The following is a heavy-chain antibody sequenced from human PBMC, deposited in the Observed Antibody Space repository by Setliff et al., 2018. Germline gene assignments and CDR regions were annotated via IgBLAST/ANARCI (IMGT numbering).Heavy chain of an antibody. D-gene: IGHD6-6*01. CDR1: GYSFTSYW. CDR2: IYPGDSDT. J-gene: IGHJ4*02. CDR3: ARQGGGEQLVSKGGHYFDY. V-gene: IGHV5-51*01. Sequence: GESLKISCKGSGYSFTSYWIGWVRQMPGKGLEWMGIIYPGDSDTRYSPSFQGQVTISADKSISTAYLQWSSLKASDTAMYYCARQGGGEQLVSKGGHYFDYWGQGTLVTVSS.